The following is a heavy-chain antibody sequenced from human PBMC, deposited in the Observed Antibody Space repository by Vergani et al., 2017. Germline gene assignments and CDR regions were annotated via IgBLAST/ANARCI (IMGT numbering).Heavy chain of an antibody. CDR2: ISGSGGST. D-gene: IGHD2-2*01. CDR3: AKDQGDCSSTSCSVLDY. V-gene: IGHV3-23*04. Sequence: EVQLVESGGGLVRPGGSLRLSCAASGFTFSSYAMSWVRQAPGKGLEWVSAISGSGGSTYYADSVKGRFTISRDNSKNTLYLQMNSLRAEDTAVYYCAKDQGDCSSTSCSVLDYWGQGTLVTVSS. CDR1: GFTFSSYA. J-gene: IGHJ4*02.